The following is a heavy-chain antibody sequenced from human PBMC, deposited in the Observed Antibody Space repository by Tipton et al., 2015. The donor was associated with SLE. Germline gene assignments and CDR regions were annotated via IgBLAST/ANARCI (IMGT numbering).Heavy chain of an antibody. CDR1: GGSFSGYY. Sequence: GLVKPSETLSLICGVTGGSFSGYYWTWIRQPPRKGLEWIGETNDSGSTNYNPSLKSRVTISLDTSNSQIFLKLTSVTAADTAVYYCARQTVATRGDSFDIWGQGTMVTVSP. V-gene: IGHV4-34*01. CDR3: ARQTVATRGDSFDI. D-gene: IGHD5-12*01. J-gene: IGHJ3*02. CDR2: TNDSGST.